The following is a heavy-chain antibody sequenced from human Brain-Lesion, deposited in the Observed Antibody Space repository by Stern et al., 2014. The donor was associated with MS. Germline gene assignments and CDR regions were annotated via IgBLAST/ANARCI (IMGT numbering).Heavy chain of an antibody. CDR2: INPNTGGT. J-gene: IGHJ6*02. Sequence: QVQLGQSGAEVKKPGASVKVSCKTSGYIFTGYYIHWVRQAPGQGLEWMAWINPNTGGTKYAQKFQGRVTMSRDTSISTDYVELSSLTSDDTAVYYCARDQRGITIFGVVTDYYYLGMDVWGQGTTVTVSS. CDR1: GYIFTGYY. D-gene: IGHD3-3*01. CDR3: ARDQRGITIFGVVTDYYYLGMDV. V-gene: IGHV1-2*02.